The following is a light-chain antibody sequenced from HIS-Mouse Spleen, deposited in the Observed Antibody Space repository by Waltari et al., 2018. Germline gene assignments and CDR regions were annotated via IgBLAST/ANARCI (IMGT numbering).Light chain of an antibody. CDR1: SPNIGRHT. CDR3: AAWDDSLNGPV. J-gene: IGLJ3*02. Sequence: QSVLTQPPSASGTPGQWATISCSGSSPNIGRHTVNWYQQLPGTSPKLLIYSNNQRPSGVPDRFSGSKSGTSASLAISGLQSEDEADYYCAAWDDSLNGPVFGGGTKLTVL. CDR2: SNN. V-gene: IGLV1-44*01.